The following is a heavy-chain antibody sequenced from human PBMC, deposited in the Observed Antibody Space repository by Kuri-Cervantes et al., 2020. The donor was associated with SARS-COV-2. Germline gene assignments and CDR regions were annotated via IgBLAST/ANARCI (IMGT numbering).Heavy chain of an antibody. CDR1: GGSISSYY. J-gene: IGHJ2*01. D-gene: IGHD7-27*01. V-gene: IGHV4-59*01. CDR2: IYYSGST. CDR3: ATTLGTGRLYNWYFDL. Sequence: GSLRLSCIVSGGSISSYYWSWIRQPPGKGLEWIGYIYYSGSTNYNPSLKSRVTISVDTSKNQFSLKLSSVTAADTAVYYCATTLGTGRLYNWYFDLWGRGTLVTVSS.